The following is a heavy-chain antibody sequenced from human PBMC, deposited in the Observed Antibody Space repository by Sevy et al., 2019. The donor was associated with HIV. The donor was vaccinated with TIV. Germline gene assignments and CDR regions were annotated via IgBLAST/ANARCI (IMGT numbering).Heavy chain of an antibody. CDR3: TCGKGLRSIFDY. CDR1: GFTFGDYA. J-gene: IGHJ4*02. D-gene: IGHD2-21*01. V-gene: IGHV3-49*04. CDR2: LKGKADGGNV. Sequence: GGSLRLSCTTSGFTFGDYAMNWVRQAPGKGLEWVAFLKGKADGGNVDHAASVKGRFTSSGDDSKSIVYLQRNGLTTEDTGVYYCTCGKGLRSIFDYWGQGALVTVSS.